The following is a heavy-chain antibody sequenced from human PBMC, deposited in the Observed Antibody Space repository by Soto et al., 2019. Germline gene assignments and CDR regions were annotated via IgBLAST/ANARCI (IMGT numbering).Heavy chain of an antibody. Sequence: EGQLLESGCGLVQPGGSLRLTCAPSGFTFSTYAMSWCRRAPRKWLEQGSAARGSGGSIYYAVSVKGLFTISRDNSSNTLAMQINSLGSEATAVYYCTKDYMGLEYYYYGMDVWCQGTTVTVSS. CDR3: TKDYMGLEYYYYGMDV. D-gene: IGHD1-26*01. CDR2: ARGSGGSI. CDR1: GFTFSTYA. V-gene: IGHV3-23*01. J-gene: IGHJ6*02.